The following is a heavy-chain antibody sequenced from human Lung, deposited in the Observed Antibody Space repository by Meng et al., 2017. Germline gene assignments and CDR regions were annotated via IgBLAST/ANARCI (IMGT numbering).Heavy chain of an antibody. D-gene: IGHD4-11*01. CDR2: INHSGST. V-gene: IGHV4-34*01. Sequence: HVRLHPGRPGLLKPSATLSLPCLCPGGSFSYYYWSWIRQPPGKGLEWIGEINHSGSTNYNPSLESRATISVDTSQNNLSLKLSSVTAADSAVYYCARGPTTMAHDFDYWGQGTLVTVSS. J-gene: IGHJ4*02. CDR1: GGSFSYYY. CDR3: ARGPTTMAHDFDY.